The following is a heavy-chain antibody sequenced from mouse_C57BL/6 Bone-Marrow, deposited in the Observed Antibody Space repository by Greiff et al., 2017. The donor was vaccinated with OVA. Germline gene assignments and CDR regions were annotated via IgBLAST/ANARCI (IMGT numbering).Heavy chain of an antibody. D-gene: IGHD2-5*01. J-gene: IGHJ3*01. Sequence: EVQGVESGGGLVKPGGSLKLSCAASGFTFSSYAMSWVRQTPEKRLEWVATISDGGSYTYYPDNVKGRFTISRDNAKNNLYLQMSHLKSEDTAMYYCARDRSNSFAYWGQGTLVTVSA. CDR2: ISDGGSYT. CDR3: ARDRSNSFAY. V-gene: IGHV5-4*01. CDR1: GFTFSSYA.